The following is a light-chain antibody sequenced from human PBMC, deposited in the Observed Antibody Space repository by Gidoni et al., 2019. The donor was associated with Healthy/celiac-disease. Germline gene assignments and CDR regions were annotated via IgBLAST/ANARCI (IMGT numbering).Light chain of an antibody. Sequence: SSELTQYPAVSVALGQTVRITCLGDSLRRSYASWYQQKPGQAPVLVIYGKNNRPSGIPDRFSGSSSGNTASLTITGAQAEDEADYYCNSRDSSGNHLVFGGGTKLTVL. CDR1: SLRRSY. CDR2: GKN. CDR3: NSRDSSGNHLV. J-gene: IGLJ2*01. V-gene: IGLV3-19*01.